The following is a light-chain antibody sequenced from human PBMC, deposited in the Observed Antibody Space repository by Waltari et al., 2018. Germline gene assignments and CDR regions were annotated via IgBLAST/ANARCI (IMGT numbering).Light chain of an antibody. CDR2: VNR. Sequence: QSVLTQPPSVSGAPGQTVTSSCTGSSSNIGSGYDLHWYQQLPRRAPKLLIYVNRNRPAGVPDRFSASRSGTSASLAITGLRPDDEADYYCQSYDSSLNGRVFGGGTRVTVL. V-gene: IGLV1-40*01. CDR1: SSNIGSGYD. CDR3: QSYDSSLNGRV. J-gene: IGLJ3*02.